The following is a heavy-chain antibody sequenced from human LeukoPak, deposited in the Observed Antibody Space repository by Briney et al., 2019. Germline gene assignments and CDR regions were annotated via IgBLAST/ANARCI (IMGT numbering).Heavy chain of an antibody. CDR2: ISSSSTYI. V-gene: IGHV3-21*01. J-gene: IGHJ3*02. Sequence: GGSLRLSCAASGFTFSSYSTNWVRQAPGKGLEWVSSISSSSTYIYYADSMKGRFTISRDNAKNSLYLQMNSLRAEDTAVYYCARVRATVITHDAFDIWGQGTMVTVSS. D-gene: IGHD4-17*01. CDR1: GFTFSSYS. CDR3: ARVRATVITHDAFDI.